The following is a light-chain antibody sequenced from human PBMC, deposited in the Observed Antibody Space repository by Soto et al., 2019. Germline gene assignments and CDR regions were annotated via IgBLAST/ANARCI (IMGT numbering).Light chain of an antibody. J-gene: IGKJ1*01. V-gene: IGKV3-20*01. Sequence: EIIMTQSPATLSVSPGEGATLSCRASQGIGDTLAWYQHKPGQTPRLLIYDTSTRATGIPDRFSGSGSGTDFTLTITRLEPEDFAVYYCQQYATSPRTFGQGTKVEIK. CDR2: DTS. CDR1: QGIGDT. CDR3: QQYATSPRT.